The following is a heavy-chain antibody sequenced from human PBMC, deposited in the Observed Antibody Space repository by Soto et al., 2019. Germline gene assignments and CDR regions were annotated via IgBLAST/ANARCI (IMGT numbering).Heavy chain of an antibody. V-gene: IGHV2-70*01. CDR1: GFSLSTSGKS. CDR2: IDWDDDK. J-gene: IGHJ6*02. Sequence: SGPTLVNPTQTLTLTCTFSGFSLSTSGKSVSWIRQPPGKALEWLALIDWDDDKYYSTSLKTRLTISKDTSKNQVVLTMTNMDPVDTATYYCARMVIGDPPYYYYYGMDVWGQGTTVTVSS. CDR3: ARMVIGDPPYYYYYGMDV. D-gene: IGHD3-22*01.